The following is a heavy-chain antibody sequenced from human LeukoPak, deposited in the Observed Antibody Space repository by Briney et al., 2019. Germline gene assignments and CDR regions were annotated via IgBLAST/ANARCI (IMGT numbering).Heavy chain of an antibody. D-gene: IGHD5-12*01. V-gene: IGHV3-23*01. Sequence: GGSLRLSCVASGFTFSNYWMTWVRQAPGKGLEWVSAISASDTSTYYADSVKGRFTISRDNSKNTLYLQMNSLRAEDTAVYYCAKARATIYYFDCWGQGTLVTVSS. CDR1: GFTFSNYW. CDR3: AKARATIYYFDC. J-gene: IGHJ4*02. CDR2: ISASDTST.